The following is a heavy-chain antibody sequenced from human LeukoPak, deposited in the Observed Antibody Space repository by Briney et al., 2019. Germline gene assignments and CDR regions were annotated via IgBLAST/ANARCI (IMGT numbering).Heavy chain of an antibody. D-gene: IGHD2-2*01. CDR1: GFTFNDHA. CDR3: ARPGYCSSTSCLKFDY. Sequence: SLRLSCAASGFTFNDHAMHWVRQVPGKGLEWVSGISWNSGIIDYPDSMKGRFTISRDNAKNSLYLQMNSLRAEDTAVYYCARPGYCSSTSCLKFDYWGQGTLVTVSS. CDR2: ISWNSGII. V-gene: IGHV3-9*01. J-gene: IGHJ4*02.